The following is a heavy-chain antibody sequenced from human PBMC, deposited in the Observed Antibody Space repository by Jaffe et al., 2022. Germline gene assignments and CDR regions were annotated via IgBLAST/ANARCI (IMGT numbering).Heavy chain of an antibody. CDR2: IYTSGST. Sequence: QVQLQESGPGLVKPSQTLSLTCTVSGGSISSGSYYWSWIRQPAGKGLEWIGRIYTSGSTNYNPSLKSRVTISVDTSKNQFSLKLSSVTAADTAVYYCAREVRSWGCSSTSCYRRMDVWGKGTTVTVSS. CDR3: AREVRSWGCSSTSCYRRMDV. CDR1: GGSISSGSYY. D-gene: IGHD2-2*02. J-gene: IGHJ6*04. V-gene: IGHV4-61*02.